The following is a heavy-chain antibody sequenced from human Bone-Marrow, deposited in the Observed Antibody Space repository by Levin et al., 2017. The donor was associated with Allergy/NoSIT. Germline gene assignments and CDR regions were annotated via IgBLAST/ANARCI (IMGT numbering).Heavy chain of an antibody. J-gene: IGHJ6*03. CDR1: GDSISPYY. V-gene: IGHV4-59*01. CDR3: ARYFATNYNYHYMDV. Sequence: SETLSLTCTSSGDSISPYYWSWIRQPPGKGLEWIGYIYYTGSASYNPSLQSRATISVDTSKNQFSLKLSSVTAADTAVYYCARYFATNYNYHYMDVWGKGTTVTVSS. CDR2: IYYTGSA. D-gene: IGHD3-9*01.